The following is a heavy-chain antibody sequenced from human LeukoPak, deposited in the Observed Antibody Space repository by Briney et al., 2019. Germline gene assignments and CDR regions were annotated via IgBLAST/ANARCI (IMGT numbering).Heavy chain of an antibody. J-gene: IGHJ4*02. CDR1: GFTFSSYA. CDR3: ARDPIENNMEGIFFDY. D-gene: IGHD2/OR15-2a*01. Sequence: GGSLRLSCAASGFTFSSYAMHWVRQAPGKELEWVAVISYDGSNKYYADSVKGRFTISRDNSKNTLYLQMNSLRAEDTAVYYCARDPIENNMEGIFFDYWGQGTLVTVSS. V-gene: IGHV3-30*04. CDR2: ISYDGSNK.